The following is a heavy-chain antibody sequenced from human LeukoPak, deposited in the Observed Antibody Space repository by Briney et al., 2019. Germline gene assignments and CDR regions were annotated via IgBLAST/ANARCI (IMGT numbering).Heavy chain of an antibody. D-gene: IGHD4-17*01. Sequence: GGSLRLSCAASGFTFSNYAMSWVRQAPGKGLEWVSAISGSGGSTYYADSVKGRFTISRDNSKNTLYLQMNSLRAEDTAVYHCSRGRSGTVTSPWGQGILVIVSS. J-gene: IGHJ5*02. CDR2: ISGSGGST. CDR3: SRGRSGTVTSP. V-gene: IGHV3-23*01. CDR1: GFTFSNYA.